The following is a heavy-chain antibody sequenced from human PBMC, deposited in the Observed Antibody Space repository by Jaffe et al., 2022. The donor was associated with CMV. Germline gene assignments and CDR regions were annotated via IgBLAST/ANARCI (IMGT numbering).Heavy chain of an antibody. D-gene: IGHD2-8*01. Sequence: QLQLQESGPGLVKPSETLSLTCSVSGGSISSINYYWGWIRQPPGKGLEWIASVYYTGSTYYIPSLKSRLTISFDMSKNDFSLRLTSVTAADTAVYFCARHGPPGLHTNGYQGGSLDFWGQGLLVTVAS. V-gene: IGHV4-39*01. CDR1: GGSISSINYY. J-gene: IGHJ4*02. CDR2: VYYTGST. CDR3: ARHGPPGLHTNGYQGGSLDF.